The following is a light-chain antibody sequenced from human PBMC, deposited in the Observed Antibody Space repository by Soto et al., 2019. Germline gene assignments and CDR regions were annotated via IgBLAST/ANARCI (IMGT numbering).Light chain of an antibody. CDR2: ATS. V-gene: IGKV3-20*01. CDR3: QQYGSSSWT. CDR1: QSVSSSY. J-gene: IGKJ1*01. Sequence: EPVLTQSPGTLSLSPGERATLSCRASQSVSSSYLAWYQQKPGQPPRLVMYATSSRATGIPARFSGSVSGTDFTLTISRLEPEDFAVYYCQQYGSSSWTFGQGTKVDIK.